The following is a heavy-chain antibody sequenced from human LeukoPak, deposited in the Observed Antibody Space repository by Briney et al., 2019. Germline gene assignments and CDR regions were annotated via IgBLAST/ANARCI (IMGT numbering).Heavy chain of an antibody. Sequence: ASVKVSCKASGYTFTSYHMHWVRQAPGQGLEWMGIINPSGGTTNYAQKFQERVTITRDMSTSTACMELSSLRSEDTAVYFCAWGHHTPALDYWGQGTLVTVSS. J-gene: IGHJ4*02. CDR3: AWGHHTPALDY. CDR1: GYTFTSYH. D-gene: IGHD1-14*01. CDR2: INPSGGTT. V-gene: IGHV1-46*01.